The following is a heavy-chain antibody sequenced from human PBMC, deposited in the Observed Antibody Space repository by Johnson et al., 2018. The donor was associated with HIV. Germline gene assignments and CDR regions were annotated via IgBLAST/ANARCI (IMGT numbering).Heavy chain of an antibody. CDR3: ARGVGATTVAAFDI. J-gene: IGHJ3*02. CDR2: INWNGGNR. D-gene: IGHD1-26*01. Sequence: VQLVESGGGVVRPGGFLRLSCAASGFTFDDHGISWVRQAPGKGLEWISGINWNGGNRGYADSVKGQFIISRDNGKNSLYLQMNSLRAEDTALYYCARGVGATTVAAFDIWGQGTMVTVSS. CDR1: GFTFDDHG. V-gene: IGHV3-20*04.